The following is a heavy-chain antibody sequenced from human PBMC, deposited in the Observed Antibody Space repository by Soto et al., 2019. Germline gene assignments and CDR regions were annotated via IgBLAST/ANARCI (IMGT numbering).Heavy chain of an antibody. CDR2: IKRKADGGTT. CDR1: GFTFSDTY. Sequence: EVQLVESGGGLVKPGGSLRLSCATSGFTFSDTYLSWVCQAPGKGLEWVGRIKRKADGGTTDYAAPVKDRFTISRDDSKNTLYLQMNSLETEDTAVYYCTTGLSNGYYNFDYWGQGTLVTVSS. CDR3: TTGLSNGYYNFDY. J-gene: IGHJ4*02. V-gene: IGHV3-15*01. D-gene: IGHD3-22*01.